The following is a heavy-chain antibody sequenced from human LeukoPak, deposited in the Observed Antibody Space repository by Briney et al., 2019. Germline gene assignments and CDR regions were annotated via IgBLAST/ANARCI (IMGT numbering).Heavy chain of an antibody. V-gene: IGHV3-20*04. CDR2: INWNGGST. CDR3: ARGIAKTTLNAFDI. J-gene: IGHJ3*02. D-gene: IGHD4-11*01. Sequence: PGGSLRLSCAASGFTFDDYGMSWVRQAPGKGLEWVSGINWNGGSTGYADSVKGRFTISRDNYENTVYVQMNSLRAEDTAVYYCARGIAKTTLNAFDIWGQGTMVIVSS. CDR1: GFTFDDYG.